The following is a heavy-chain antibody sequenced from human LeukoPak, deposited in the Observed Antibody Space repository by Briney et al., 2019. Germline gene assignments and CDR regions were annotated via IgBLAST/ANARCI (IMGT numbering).Heavy chain of an antibody. CDR3: AKESSGWYYFDY. CDR2: ISSNGGSI. D-gene: IGHD6-19*01. V-gene: IGHV3-64*01. CDR1: GFTFSDYA. Sequence: PGGSLRLSCAASGFTFSDYAMHWVRQAPGKELEYVSAISSNGGSIHYANSVKGRFTISRDNSKNTLYLQMNSLRAEDTAVYYCAKESSGWYYFDYWGQGTLVTVSS. J-gene: IGHJ4*02.